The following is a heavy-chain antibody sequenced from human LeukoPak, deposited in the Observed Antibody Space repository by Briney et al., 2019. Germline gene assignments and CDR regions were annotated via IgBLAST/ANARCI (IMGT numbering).Heavy chain of an antibody. V-gene: IGHV5-51*01. Sequence: GESLKISCKGSGYSFTSYWIGWVRQMPGKGLEWMGIIYPGDSDTRYSPSFQGQVTISADKPISTAYLQWSSLKASDTAMYYCARQKGAAHYYYYYMDVWGKGTTVTVSS. D-gene: IGHD6-6*01. CDR3: ARQKGAAHYYYYYMDV. CDR1: GYSFTSYW. J-gene: IGHJ6*03. CDR2: IYPGDSDT.